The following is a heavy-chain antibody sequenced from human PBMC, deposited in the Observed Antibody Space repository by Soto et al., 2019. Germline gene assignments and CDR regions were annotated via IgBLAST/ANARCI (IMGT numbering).Heavy chain of an antibody. CDR2: IDPTDSYT. D-gene: IGHD3-10*01. CDR1: GYTFSNYW. CDR3: ANRRGGLDV. V-gene: IGHV5-10-1*03. Sequence: EVQLVQSGAEVKKPGESLRISCKGSGYTFSNYWIIWVRQMPGKGLEWMGRIDPTDSYTNYSPSFRGHVTISVDKSINTAYLQWSNLKASDTAMYYCANRRGGLDVWGQGTRVTVSS. J-gene: IGHJ6*02.